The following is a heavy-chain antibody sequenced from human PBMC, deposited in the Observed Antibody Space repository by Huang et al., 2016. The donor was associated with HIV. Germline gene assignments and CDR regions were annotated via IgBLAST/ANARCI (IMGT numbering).Heavy chain of an antibody. V-gene: IGHV1-24*01. CDR2: LNPEERET. Sequence: QVQLVESGAELKKPGASVRVSCKVSGYTVSELSLHWVRQAPETGLEWIGGLNPEERETINAQRLQVRVTMTEDTATDTAYMELSSLRPEDTAVYYCATSTPDVGAGVLRSAFDIWGQGTMVTVSS. J-gene: IGHJ3*02. CDR3: ATSTPDVGAGVLRSAFDI. CDR1: GYTVSELS. D-gene: IGHD2-15*01.